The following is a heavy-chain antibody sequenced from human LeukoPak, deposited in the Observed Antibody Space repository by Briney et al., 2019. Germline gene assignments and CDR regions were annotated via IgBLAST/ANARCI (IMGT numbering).Heavy chain of an antibody. D-gene: IGHD3-10*01. CDR2: INPNSGGT. V-gene: IGHV1-2*02. CDR1: GYTFTVYY. CDR3: ARDSGERGSGSYLIAY. J-gene: IGHJ4*02. Sequence: ASVKVSCKASGYTFTVYYMHWVRQASGQGLEWMGWINPNSGGTNFAQRFQGRVTMTRDTSISTAYMELSRLRSDDTAVYYCARDSGERGSGSYLIAYWGQGTLVTVSS.